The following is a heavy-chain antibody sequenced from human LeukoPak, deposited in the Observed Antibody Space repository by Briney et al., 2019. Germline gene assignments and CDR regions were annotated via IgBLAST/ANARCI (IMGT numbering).Heavy chain of an antibody. CDR1: GFTFSDYV. CDR2: ISTGGGST. CDR3: AKDARAYGSGPLDY. D-gene: IGHD3-10*01. Sequence: PGGSLRLSCAASGFTFSDYVMRWVRQAPGKGLEWVSAISTGGGSTYYAASVKGRFTISRDNSKNTLYLQMNSLRAEDTAVYYCAKDARAYGSGPLDYWGQGTLVTVSS. J-gene: IGHJ4*02. V-gene: IGHV3-23*01.